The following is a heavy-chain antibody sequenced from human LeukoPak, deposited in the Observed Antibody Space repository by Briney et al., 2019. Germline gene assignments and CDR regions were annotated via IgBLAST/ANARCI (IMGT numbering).Heavy chain of an antibody. CDR3: ARENYDILTGGRFDY. V-gene: IGHV4-4*07. CDR1: GGSISSYY. CDR2: IYTSGST. J-gene: IGHJ4*02. Sequence: SETLSLTCTVSGGSISSYYWSWIRQPAGKGPEWIGRIYTSGSTNYNPSLKSRVTMSVDTSKNQFSLKLSSVTAADTAVYYCARENYDILTGGRFDYWGQGTLVTVSS. D-gene: IGHD3-9*01.